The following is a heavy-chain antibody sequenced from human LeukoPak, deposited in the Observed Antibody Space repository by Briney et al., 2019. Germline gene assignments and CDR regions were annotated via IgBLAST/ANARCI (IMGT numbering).Heavy chain of an antibody. CDR1: GISFRSYG. CDR3: ATDISTHYFGS. V-gene: IGHV3-33*01. Sequence: GRSLRLSCAASGISFRSYGMHWVRQAPGKGLEWVTFIWYDASNKYYAESVKGRFTISRDNSRDTVFLQMNSLRAEDTAIYYCATDISTHYFGSWGQGTLVTVSS. D-gene: IGHD3-9*01. CDR2: IWYDASNK. J-gene: IGHJ4*02.